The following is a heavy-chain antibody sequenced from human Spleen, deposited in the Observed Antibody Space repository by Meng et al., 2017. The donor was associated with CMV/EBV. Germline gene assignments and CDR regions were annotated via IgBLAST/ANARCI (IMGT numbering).Heavy chain of an antibody. CDR1: GFTFSSYA. D-gene: IGHD4-17*01. CDR3: AKDQTVTKGLNYYYYYGMDV. CDR2: ISGSGGST. J-gene: IGHJ6*02. V-gene: IGHV3-23*01. Sequence: GESMKISCAASGFTFSSYAMSWVRQAPGKGLEWVSAISGSGGSTYYADSVKGRFTISRDNSKNTLYLQMNSLRAEDTAVYYCAKDQTVTKGLNYYYYYGMDVWGQGTTVTVSS.